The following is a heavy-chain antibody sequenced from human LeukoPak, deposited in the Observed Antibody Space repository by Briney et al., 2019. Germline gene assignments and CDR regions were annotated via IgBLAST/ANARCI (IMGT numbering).Heavy chain of an antibody. CDR1: GFTFSSCG. CDR3: ARDGEGYYGSGRTPAYGMDV. D-gene: IGHD3-10*01. V-gene: IGHV3-33*01. J-gene: IGHJ6*02. Sequence: PGGSLRLSCAASGFTFSSCGMHWVRQAPGKGLEWVAVIWYDGSNKYYADSVKGRFTISRDNSKNTLYLQMNSLRAEDTAVYYCARDGEGYYGSGRTPAYGMDVWGQGTTVTVSS. CDR2: IWYDGSNK.